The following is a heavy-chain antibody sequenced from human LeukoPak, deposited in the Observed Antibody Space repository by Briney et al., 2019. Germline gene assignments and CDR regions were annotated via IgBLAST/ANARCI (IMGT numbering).Heavy chain of an antibody. CDR1: GFTFSRYW. J-gene: IGHJ5*02. CDR3: ATAGGDGSRMGIDP. D-gene: IGHD2-15*01. Sequence: GGSLRLSCADSGFTFSRYWMHWVRQTPGKGLVWVSCISADGSVTRYADSVKGRFTISRDNTKSTLYLQMHSLRAEDTAVYYCATAGGDGSRMGIDPCGQGTLVTVSS. CDR2: ISADGSVT. V-gene: IGHV3-74*01.